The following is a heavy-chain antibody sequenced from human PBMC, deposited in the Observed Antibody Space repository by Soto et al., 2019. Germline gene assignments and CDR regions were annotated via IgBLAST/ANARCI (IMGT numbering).Heavy chain of an antibody. CDR1: GYSFSNFY. D-gene: IGHD2-21*02. Sequence: ASVKVSCKPSGYSFSNFYVHWVRQAPGQGLEWMGIIDPSSGTTSYTQKFQERVTMTRDTSMSTVYMELSGLRSDDTADDTAVYYCAKSNYGGDDYFQYGLDVWGQGTTVTVSS. CDR2: IDPSSGTT. CDR3: VYYCAKSNYGGDDYFQYGLDV. J-gene: IGHJ6*02. V-gene: IGHV1-46*01.